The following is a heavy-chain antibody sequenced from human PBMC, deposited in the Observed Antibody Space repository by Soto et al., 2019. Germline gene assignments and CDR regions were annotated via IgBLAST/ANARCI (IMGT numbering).Heavy chain of an antibody. CDR3: ASEDHSSSSPLLYSFFYGLDV. J-gene: IGHJ6*02. D-gene: IGHD6-6*01. CDR1: GYAFTTYY. CDR2: INPDSGDT. Sequence: VKVSCTPAGYAFTTYYRHWMRQAPGQGLDWMGWINPDSGDTKYPQTFQGRVTTTRDTSIRTAYMELTSLRSQETAVYYCASEDHSSSSPLLYSFFYGLDVWGQGTTVTVSS. V-gene: IGHV1-2*02.